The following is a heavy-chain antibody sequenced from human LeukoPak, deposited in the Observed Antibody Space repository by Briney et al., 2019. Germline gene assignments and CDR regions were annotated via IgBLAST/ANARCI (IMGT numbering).Heavy chain of an antibody. J-gene: IGHJ4*02. CDR3: ARFPFTGDLDY. CDR2: IYYSGST. V-gene: IGHV4-59*01. Sequence: PSETLSLTCTVSGGSISSYYWSWIRQPPGKGLEWIGYIYYSGSTNYNPSLKSRVTISVDTSKNQFPLKLSSVTAADTAVYYCARFPFTGDLDYWGQGTLVTVSS. D-gene: IGHD2-21*02. CDR1: GGSISSYY.